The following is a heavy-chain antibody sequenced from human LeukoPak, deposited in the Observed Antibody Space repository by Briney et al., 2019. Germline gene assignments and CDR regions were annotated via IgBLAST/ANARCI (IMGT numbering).Heavy chain of an antibody. CDR1: GYTFTGYY. Sequence: ASVKVSCKTSGYTFTGYYMHWVRQAPGEGVERMGWINPNSGGINYAQKFQGRVTMTRDTSISTAYMELSRLRSDDTAVYYCARGPYYYYYYYMDVWGKGTTVTVSS. V-gene: IGHV1-2*02. CDR2: INPNSGGI. J-gene: IGHJ6*03. CDR3: ARGPYYYYYYYMDV.